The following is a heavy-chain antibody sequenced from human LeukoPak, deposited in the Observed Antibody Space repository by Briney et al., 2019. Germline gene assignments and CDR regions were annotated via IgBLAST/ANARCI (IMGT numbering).Heavy chain of an antibody. Sequence: SETLSLTCTVSGGSISSYYWSWIRQPPGKGLEWIGYIYYSGSTNYNPSLKSRVTISVDTSKNQFSLKLSSVAAADTAVYYCARHAVPYDILTGYASTGMDVWGQGTAVTVSS. V-gene: IGHV4-59*08. CDR3: ARHAVPYDILTGYASTGMDV. CDR2: IYYSGST. CDR1: GGSISSYY. D-gene: IGHD3-9*01. J-gene: IGHJ6*02.